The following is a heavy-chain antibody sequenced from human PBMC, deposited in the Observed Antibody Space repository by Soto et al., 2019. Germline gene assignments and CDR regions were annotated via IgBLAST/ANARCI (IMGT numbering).Heavy chain of an antibody. CDR1: GFTFTSSA. Sequence: QMQLVQSGPEVKKPGTSVKVSCKASGFTFTSSAVQWVRQARGQRLEWIGWIVVGSGNTNYAQKFQERVTITRDMSTSTAYMELSSLRSEDTAVYYCASVVVAQAVLDVWGQGTTVTVSS. CDR3: ASVVVAQAVLDV. J-gene: IGHJ6*02. V-gene: IGHV1-58*01. D-gene: IGHD2-15*01. CDR2: IVVGSGNT.